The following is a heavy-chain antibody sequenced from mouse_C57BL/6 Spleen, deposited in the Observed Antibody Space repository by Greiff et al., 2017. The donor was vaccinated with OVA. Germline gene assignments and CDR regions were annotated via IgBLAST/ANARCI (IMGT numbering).Heavy chain of an antibody. Sequence: VKLVESGPGLVAPSQSLSITCTVSGFSLTSYAISWVRQPPGKGLEWLGVIWTGGGTNYNSALKSRLSISKDNSKSQVFLKMNSLQTDDTARYYCARKTYYSNYVGYFDVWGTGTTVTVSS. CDR3: ARKTYYSNYVGYFDV. CDR1: GFSLTSYA. V-gene: IGHV2-9-1*01. D-gene: IGHD2-5*01. J-gene: IGHJ1*03. CDR2: IWTGGGT.